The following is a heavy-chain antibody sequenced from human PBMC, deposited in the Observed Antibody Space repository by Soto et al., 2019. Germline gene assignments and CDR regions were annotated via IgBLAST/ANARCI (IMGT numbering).Heavy chain of an antibody. CDR3: ARDALATTTTFDY. D-gene: IGHD5-12*01. V-gene: IGHV4-30-2*01. CDR2: IYHSGST. J-gene: IGHJ4*02. Sequence: SETLSLTCAVSGGSISSGGYSWSWIRQPPGKGLEWIGYIYHSGSTYYNPSLKSRVTISVDKSKNQFSLKLSSVTAADTAVYYCARDALATTTTFDYWGQGTLVTVSS. CDR1: GGSISSGGYS.